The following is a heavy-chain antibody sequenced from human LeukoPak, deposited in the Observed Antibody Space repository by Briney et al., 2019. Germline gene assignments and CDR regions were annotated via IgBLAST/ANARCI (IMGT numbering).Heavy chain of an antibody. D-gene: IGHD2-2*02. CDR1: GYRFTNNW. CDR2: INPGDSET. V-gene: IGHV5-51*01. CDR3: ATQGCTSISYHTVDF. Sequence: GESLQISCKGSGYRFTNNWIGWVRQMSGKGLEWVGIINPGDSETRYGPSFQGQVTISVDTSIRTAFLQWSSLKASDSAMYYCATQGCTSISYHTVDFWGQGTLVTVSS. J-gene: IGHJ4*02.